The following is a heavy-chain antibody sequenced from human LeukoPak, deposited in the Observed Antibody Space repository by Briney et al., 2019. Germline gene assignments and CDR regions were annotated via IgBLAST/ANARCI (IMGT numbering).Heavy chain of an antibody. J-gene: IGHJ4*02. D-gene: IGHD3-9*01. CDR1: GFTLSNSA. V-gene: IGHV3-21*01. CDR2: IDYDSSHI. Sequence: GGSLRLSCAASGFTLSNSAMNWVRQVPGKGLEWVSSIDYDSSHIYYAASVRGRFTISRDNARNSVYLQMNSLRVEDTAVYYCARDPLRYLRVGHYDYWGQGTLVAVSS. CDR3: ARDPLRYLRVGHYDY.